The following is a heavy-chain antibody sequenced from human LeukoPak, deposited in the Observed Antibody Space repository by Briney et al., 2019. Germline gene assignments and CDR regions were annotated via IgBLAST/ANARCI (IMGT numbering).Heavy chain of an antibody. Sequence: PGGSLRLSCAAPGFTFSNYWMSSVRQAPGKGLEWVAKIKQEGSEKYYVDSVKGRFTISRDNAKNSLSLQMNSLRAEDTAVYYCARDQGYCTSASCRGDAFDVWGQGSMISVSS. CDR1: GFTFSNYW. V-gene: IGHV3-7*01. CDR3: ARDQGYCTSASCRGDAFDV. D-gene: IGHD2-2*01. J-gene: IGHJ3*01. CDR2: IKQEGSEK.